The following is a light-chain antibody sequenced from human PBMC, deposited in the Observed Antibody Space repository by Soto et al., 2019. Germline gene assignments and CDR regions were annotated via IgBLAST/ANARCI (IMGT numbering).Light chain of an antibody. J-gene: IGKJ4*01. CDR1: QSVSSY. CDR2: DAS. Sequence: EIVLTQSPATLSLSPGERATPSCRASQSVSSYLAWYQQKPGQAPRLLIYDASNRATGIPARFSGSGSGTDFTLTISSLEPEDFAVYYCQQRSNWPTFGGGTKVDI. V-gene: IGKV3-11*01. CDR3: QQRSNWPT.